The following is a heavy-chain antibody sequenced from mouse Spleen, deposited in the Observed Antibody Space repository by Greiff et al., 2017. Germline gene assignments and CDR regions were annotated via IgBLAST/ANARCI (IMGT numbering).Heavy chain of an antibody. D-gene: IGHD3-3*01. J-gene: IGHJ2*01. CDR3: ASGWAFDY. CDR1: GYSITSGYY. Sequence: ESGPGLVKPSQSLSLTCSVTGYSITSGYYWNWIRQFPGNKLEWMGYISYDGSNNYNPSLKNRISITRDTSKNQFFLKLNSVTTEDTATYYCASGWAFDYWGQGTTLTVSS. CDR2: ISYDGSN. V-gene: IGHV3-6*01.